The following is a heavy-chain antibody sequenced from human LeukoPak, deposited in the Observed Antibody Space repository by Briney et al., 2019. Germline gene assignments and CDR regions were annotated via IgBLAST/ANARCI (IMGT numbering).Heavy chain of an antibody. J-gene: IGHJ5*02. D-gene: IGHD5-24*01. CDR2: IPHAGNSK. Sequence: GGARRLAGAASGCSLSTCGMHGVGEARGKGQEWGAMIPHAGNSKQYADFAKGRSTIPRDNSNNTLYLAMNSLRPEDTALYHCAKDLYDNGRYNYFHPWRQGALVTVSS. CDR3: AKDLYDNGRYNYFHP. V-gene: IGHV3-30*18. CDR1: GCSLSTCG.